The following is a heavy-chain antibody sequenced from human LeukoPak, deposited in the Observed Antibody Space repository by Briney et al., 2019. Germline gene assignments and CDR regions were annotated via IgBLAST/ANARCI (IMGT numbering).Heavy chain of an antibody. Sequence: GGSLRLSCAASGFTISSYHMSWVRQAPGKGLEWVSVLHTGGKTSYAGAVRGRFTVSRDNSKNTLSLEMNSLRAEDTAVYYCARDSTFDIWGQGTVVTVSS. CDR2: LHTGGKT. CDR1: GFTISSYH. D-gene: IGHD2-2*01. CDR3: ARDSTFDI. V-gene: IGHV3-53*01. J-gene: IGHJ3*02.